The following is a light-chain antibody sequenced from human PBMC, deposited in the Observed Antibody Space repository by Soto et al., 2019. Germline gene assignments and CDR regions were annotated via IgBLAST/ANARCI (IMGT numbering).Light chain of an antibody. Sequence: SYELTQPPSVSVSPGQTARITCSGDALPKQYAYWYQQKPGQAPVLVIYKDSERPSGIPERFSGSSSGKTVTLTISGVQAEDEADYYCLSADSSGTYVVFGGGTKVTVL. CDR2: KDS. V-gene: IGLV3-25*03. CDR1: ALPKQY. CDR3: LSADSSGTYVV. J-gene: IGLJ2*01.